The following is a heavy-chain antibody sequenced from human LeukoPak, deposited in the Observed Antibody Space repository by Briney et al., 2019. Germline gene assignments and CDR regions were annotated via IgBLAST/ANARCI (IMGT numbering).Heavy chain of an antibody. J-gene: IGHJ4*02. D-gene: IGHD1-26*01. CDR2: IGGSGGNT. V-gene: IGHV3-23*01. Sequence: GGSLRLSCAAYGFTFSNSAMNWVRQAPGKGLEWVSVIGGSGGNTYYADSVKGRFTISRDNSKNTLYLQMNSLRAEDTAVYYCANYYQLAYWGQGTLVTVSS. CDR3: ANYYQLAY. CDR1: GFTFSNSA.